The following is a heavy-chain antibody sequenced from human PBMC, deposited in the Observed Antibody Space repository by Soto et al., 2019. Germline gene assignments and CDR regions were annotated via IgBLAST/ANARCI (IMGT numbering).Heavy chain of an antibody. CDR2: IFYSGST. CDR1: GGYVSSASYY. V-gene: IGHV4-61*01. J-gene: IGHJ5*02. Sequence: SETLSLTCTVSGGYVSSASYYWSWIRQPPGKGLEWIGNIFYSGSTSYNPSFKSRITISRDTSKNQFSLQLSSVTAEDTAVYYCAAEGKYSGVLRWFDPWGQGTLVTVSS. CDR3: AAEGKYSGVLRWFDP. D-gene: IGHD1-26*01.